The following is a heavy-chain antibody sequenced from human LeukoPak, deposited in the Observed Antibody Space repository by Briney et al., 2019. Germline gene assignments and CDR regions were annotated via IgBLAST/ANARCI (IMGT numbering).Heavy chain of an antibody. V-gene: IGHV1-18*01. Sequence: ASVKVSRKASGYTFTSYGISWVGQAPGQGLEWMGWISAYNGDTNYAQRLQGRVTMTTDTSTSTAYMELRSLRSDDTAVYYCARDSCSGGSCYSYYYYGMDVWGQGTTVTVSS. D-gene: IGHD2-15*01. CDR2: ISAYNGDT. CDR1: GYTFTSYG. CDR3: ARDSCSGGSCYSYYYYGMDV. J-gene: IGHJ6*02.